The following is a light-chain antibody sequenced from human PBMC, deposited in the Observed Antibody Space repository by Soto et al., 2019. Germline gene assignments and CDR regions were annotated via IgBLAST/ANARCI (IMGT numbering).Light chain of an antibody. Sequence: NVLTQSPGTLSLSPWDGATLSCRASQGISSTYLAWYLQKPGQAPRLLIYGASRRATGIPDRFDGSGSGTDFTLTISRLEPEDFAVYYCQQYDSSPPTFGQGTKVDIK. CDR1: QGISSTY. V-gene: IGKV3-20*01. CDR2: GAS. J-gene: IGKJ1*01. CDR3: QQYDSSPPT.